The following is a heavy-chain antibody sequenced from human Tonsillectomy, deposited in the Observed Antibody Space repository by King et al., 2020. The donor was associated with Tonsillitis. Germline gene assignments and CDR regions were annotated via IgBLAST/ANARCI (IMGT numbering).Heavy chain of an antibody. Sequence: MQLVQSGPEVKKPGTSVKVSCKASGFTFTTSAMQWVRQVRGQRLEWIGWIVVGSGNTNYAQKFQERVTITRDMSTTTAYMELSSLRSEDTAVYYCVADSDFWSGLPMDVWGKGTTVTVSS. CDR3: VADSDFWSGLPMDV. D-gene: IGHD3-3*01. CDR2: IVVGSGNT. V-gene: IGHV1-58*02. CDR1: GFTFTTSA. J-gene: IGHJ6*03.